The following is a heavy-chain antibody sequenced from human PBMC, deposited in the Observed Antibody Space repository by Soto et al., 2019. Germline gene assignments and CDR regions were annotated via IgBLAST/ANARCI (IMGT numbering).Heavy chain of an antibody. CDR2: IYYSGST. D-gene: IGHD2-21*02. V-gene: IGHV4-39*01. CDR3: ARALVVTAFNYYYGMDV. J-gene: IGHJ6*02. CDR1: GGSISSSSYY. Sequence: LSLTCTVSGGSISSSSYYWGWIRQPPGKGLEWIGSIYYSGSTYYNPSLKSRVTISVDTSKNQFSLKLSSVTAADTAVYYCARALVVTAFNYYYGMDVWGQGTTVTVSS.